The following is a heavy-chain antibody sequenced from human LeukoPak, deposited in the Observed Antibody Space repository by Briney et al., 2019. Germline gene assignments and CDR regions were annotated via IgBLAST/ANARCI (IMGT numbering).Heavy chain of an antibody. CDR1: GFTFSNYG. CDR3: AKGSSGWYLDN. J-gene: IGHJ4*02. V-gene: IGHV3-23*01. Sequence: PGGSLRLSCLASGFTFSNYGVNWVRQAPGKGLGWVSSVSSSGTNTDYADSVKGRFTISRDNSRNTLYLQMNSLRAEETAVYFCAKGSSGWYLDNWGQGTLVTVSS. D-gene: IGHD6-19*01. CDR2: VSSSGTNT.